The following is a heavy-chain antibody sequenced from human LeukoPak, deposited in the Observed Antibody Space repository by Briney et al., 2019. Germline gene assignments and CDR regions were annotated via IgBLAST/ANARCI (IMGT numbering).Heavy chain of an antibody. CDR3: ARDLWSGYPDAY. V-gene: IGHV1-2*02. J-gene: IGHJ4*02. CDR2: INPNSGGT. D-gene: IGHD3-3*01. Sequence: PGASVKVSCKASGYTFTGYYMHLVRQAPGQGLEWMGWINPNSGGTNHAQKFQGRVTMTRDTSISTAYMELSRLRSDDTAVYYCARDLWSGYPDAYWGQGTLVTVSS. CDR1: GYTFTGYY.